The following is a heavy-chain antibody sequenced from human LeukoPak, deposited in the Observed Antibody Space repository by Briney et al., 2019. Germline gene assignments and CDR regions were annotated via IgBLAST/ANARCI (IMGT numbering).Heavy chain of an antibody. CDR1: GFTFSSYG. D-gene: IGHD2-2*02. CDR3: AKYWVAPAAIRRGFDY. J-gene: IGHJ4*02. V-gene: IGHV3-30*02. Sequence: GGSLRLSCAASGFTFSSYGMHWVRQAPGKGLEWVAFIRYDGSNKYYADSVKGRFTISRDNSKNTLYLQMNSLRAEDTAVYYCAKYWVAPAAIRRGFDYWGQGTLVTVSS. CDR2: IRYDGSNK.